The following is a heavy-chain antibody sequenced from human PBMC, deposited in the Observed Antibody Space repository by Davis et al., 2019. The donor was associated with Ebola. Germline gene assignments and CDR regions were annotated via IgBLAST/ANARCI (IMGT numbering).Heavy chain of an antibody. CDR1: GGSISSGGYY. CDR3: ARDVRIAAAVLGAFDI. CDR2: IYYSGST. D-gene: IGHD6-13*01. V-gene: IGHV4-31*03. J-gene: IGHJ3*02. Sequence: PSETLSLTCTVSGGSISSGGYYWSWIRQHPGKGLEWIGYIYYSGSTYYNPSLKSRVTISVDTSKNQFSLKLSSVTAADTAVYYCARDVRIAAAVLGAFDIWGQGTMVTVSS.